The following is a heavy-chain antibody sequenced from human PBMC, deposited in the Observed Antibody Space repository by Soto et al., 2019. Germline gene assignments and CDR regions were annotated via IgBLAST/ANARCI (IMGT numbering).Heavy chain of an antibody. D-gene: IGHD6-19*01. CDR3: ARAGGLGAVAADY. CDR1: GGSISSGGYS. CDR2: IYHSGIT. J-gene: IGHJ4*02. Sequence: QLQLQESGSGLVKPSQTLSLTCAVSGGSISSGGYSWSWIRQPPGKGLEWIGYIYHSGITYYNPSLKSRVTISVDRSKNQFSLKLSSVTAADTAVYYCARAGGLGAVAADYWGQGTLVTVSS. V-gene: IGHV4-30-2*01.